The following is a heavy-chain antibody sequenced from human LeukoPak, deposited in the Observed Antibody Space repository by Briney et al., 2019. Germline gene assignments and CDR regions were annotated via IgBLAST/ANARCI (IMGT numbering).Heavy chain of an antibody. Sequence: GSVKVSCKASGYTFTSYNMYWVRQAPGQGLEWVGIINPSGGSTRYEQKLQGRVTMTRDMSTSTVYMELYSLRSEDTAMYYCARVDGVGTVTDFDYWGQGNLVTVSS. CDR1: GYTFTSYN. CDR3: ARVDGVGTVTDFDY. J-gene: IGHJ4*02. D-gene: IGHD4-17*01. CDR2: INPSGGST. V-gene: IGHV1-46*01.